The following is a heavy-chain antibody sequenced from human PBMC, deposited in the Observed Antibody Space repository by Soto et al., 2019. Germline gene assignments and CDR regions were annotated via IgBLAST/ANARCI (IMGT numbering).Heavy chain of an antibody. V-gene: IGHV4-34*01. J-gene: IGHJ6*02. Sequence: SETLSLTGAVYGGSYSGYYWSWIRQPPGKGLEWIGEINHSGSANYNPSLMSRVTISVDTSKNQFSLKLSSVTAADTAVYYCARDHPYGSGRYYNPYYPYYAMAVWGQGPTVTVSS. CDR3: ARDHPYGSGRYYNPYYPYYAMAV. CDR2: INHSGSA. D-gene: IGHD3-10*01. CDR1: GGSYSGYY.